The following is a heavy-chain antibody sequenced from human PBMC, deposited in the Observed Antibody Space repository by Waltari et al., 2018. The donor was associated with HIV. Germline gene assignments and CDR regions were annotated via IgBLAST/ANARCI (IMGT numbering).Heavy chain of an antibody. J-gene: IGHJ6*02. D-gene: IGHD6-19*01. V-gene: IGHV3-21*02. Sequence: ERQLVESGGGLVKPGGSLRISCAASGFTFRSFSMNWVRRAPGKGLEWVSSISTASTYIYYGDSVKGRFTISRDNAKNSLYLQMNSLRAEDTAVYFCARSSVPVGPLYGMDVWGQGTTVTVAS. CDR3: ARSSVPVGPLYGMDV. CDR2: ISTASTYI. CDR1: GFTFRSFS.